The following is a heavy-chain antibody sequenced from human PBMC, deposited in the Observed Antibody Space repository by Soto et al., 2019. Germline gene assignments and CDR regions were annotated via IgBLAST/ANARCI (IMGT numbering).Heavy chain of an antibody. CDR3: ARLLTSSYAFDI. CDR2: IYHSGST. J-gene: IGHJ3*02. D-gene: IGHD6-6*01. Sequence: PSETLSLTCAVSGGSISSSNWWSWVRQPPGKGLGWIGDIYHSGSTNYNPPLKSRVTISVDKSKNQFSLKLSSVTAADTAVYYCARLLTSSYAFDIWGQGTMVTVSS. CDR1: GGSISSSNW. V-gene: IGHV4-4*02.